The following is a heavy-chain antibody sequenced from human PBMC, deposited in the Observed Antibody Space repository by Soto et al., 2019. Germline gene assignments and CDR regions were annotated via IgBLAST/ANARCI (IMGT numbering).Heavy chain of an antibody. CDR3: ARDPRTGYYNVAFDI. V-gene: IGHV4-4*02. D-gene: IGHD3-9*01. J-gene: IGHJ3*02. CDR1: GGSISSSNW. Sequence: SETLSLTCAVSGGSISSSNWWSWVRQPPGKGLEWIGEIYHSGSTNYNPSLKSRVTISVDKSKNQFSLKLSSVTAADTAVYYCARDPRTGYYNVAFDIWGQGTMVTVSS. CDR2: IYHSGST.